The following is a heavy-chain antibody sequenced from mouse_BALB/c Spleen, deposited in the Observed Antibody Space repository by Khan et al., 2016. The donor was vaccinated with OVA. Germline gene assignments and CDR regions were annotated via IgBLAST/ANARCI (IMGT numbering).Heavy chain of an antibody. D-gene: IGHD1-1*01. V-gene: IGHV3-2*02. CDR3: ARGNYYGYYFDD. Sequence: EVQLQESGPGLVKPSQSLSLTCTVTGYSITSGYAWNWIRQFPGNKLEWMGYISYSGGTSYTPSLKSRISITRDTSKNQFFLQLNSVTTEDTATHYCARGNYYGYYFDDWGQGTPLTVSS. CDR2: ISYSGGT. CDR1: GYSITSGYA. J-gene: IGHJ2*01.